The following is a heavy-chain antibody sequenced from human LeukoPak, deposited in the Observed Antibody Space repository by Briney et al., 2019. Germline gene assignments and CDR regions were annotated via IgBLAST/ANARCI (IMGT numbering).Heavy chain of an antibody. CDR2: IIPIFGTP. D-gene: IGHD6-19*01. J-gene: IGHJ4*02. CDR3: ARDEIAVAGFGTFDY. V-gene: IGHV1-69*13. Sequence: ASVKVSCKASGDTFSNSAFSWGRQAPGQGVEWMGGIIPIFGTPNYAQKFQGRVTISADESTSTVYMELSSLRSEDTAVFYCARDEIAVAGFGTFDYWGQGTLVTVSS. CDR1: GDTFSNSA.